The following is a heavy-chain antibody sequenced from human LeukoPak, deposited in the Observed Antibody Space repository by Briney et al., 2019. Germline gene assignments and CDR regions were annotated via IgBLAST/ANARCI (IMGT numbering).Heavy chain of an antibody. J-gene: IGHJ4*02. CDR3: AKPFYGYEITPYYFDY. V-gene: IGHV3-23*01. D-gene: IGHD5-12*01. CDR2: ISSGSGDNT. CDR1: GVTLSTYA. Sequence: PGGSLRLSCAASGVTLSTYAMSWARQAPGKGLEWVSGISSGSGDNTYYADSVKGRFTISRDSSKNTLFLHMNTLRAEDTAIYYCAKPFYGYEITPYYFDYWGQGTLVTVSS.